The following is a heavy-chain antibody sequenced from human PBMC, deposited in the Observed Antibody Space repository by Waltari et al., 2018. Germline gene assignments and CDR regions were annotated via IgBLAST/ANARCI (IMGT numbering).Heavy chain of an antibody. CDR3: ARENWETDRASHSP. CDR1: GFHFPNNG. CDR2: SSAYNGVT. D-gene: IGHD1-26*01. J-gene: IGHJ5*02. V-gene: IGHV1-18*01. Sequence: QVQLVQSGAEVKIPGASVKVSCKASGFHFPNNGFSWVRQAPGQGLEWMGWSSAYNGVTDYAQNFKDRVTLTTDRYTSTVYMEVRSLRSDDTAIYYCARENWETDRASHSPWGQGTLVTVSS.